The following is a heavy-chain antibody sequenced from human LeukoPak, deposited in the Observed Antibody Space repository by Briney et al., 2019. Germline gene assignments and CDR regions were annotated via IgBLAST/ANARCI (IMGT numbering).Heavy chain of an antibody. J-gene: IGHJ4*02. V-gene: IGHV1-2*02. Sequence: ASVKVSCKASGYTFTGYYMHWVRQAPGQGLEWMGWINPNSGGTNYAQKFQGRVTMTRDTSISTAYMELSRLRSDDTAVYYCARDRLNIVVVPAAMSYWGQGTLVTVSS. CDR2: INPNSGGT. CDR3: ARDRLNIVVVPAAMSY. CDR1: GYTFTGYY. D-gene: IGHD2-2*01.